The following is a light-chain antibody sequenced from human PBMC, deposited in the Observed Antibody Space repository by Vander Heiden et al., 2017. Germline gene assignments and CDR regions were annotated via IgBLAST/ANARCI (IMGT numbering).Light chain of an antibody. J-gene: IGKJ1*01. CDR2: GAS. CDR3: QQFWA. V-gene: IGKV3-20*01. CDR1: QSVSSSY. Sequence: EIVLTQSPGTLSLSPGERATLSCRASQSVSSSYLARYQQKPGQAPRLLIYGASSRATGIPDRFSGSGSGTDFTLTISRLEPEDFAVYYCQQFWAFGQGTKVEIK.